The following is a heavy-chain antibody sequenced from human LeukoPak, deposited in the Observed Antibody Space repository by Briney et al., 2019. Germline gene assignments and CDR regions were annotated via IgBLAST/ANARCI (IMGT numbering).Heavy chain of an antibody. Sequence: ASVKVSCKASGYTFTSYYMHWVRQAPGQGLEWMGIINPSGGSTSYAQKFQGRVTMTRDMPTSTAYMELSSLRSDDTAVYYCARDHVGATFWDYWGQGTLVTVSS. CDR1: GYTFTSYY. D-gene: IGHD1-26*01. CDR3: ARDHVGATFWDY. CDR2: INPSGGST. V-gene: IGHV1-46*01. J-gene: IGHJ4*02.